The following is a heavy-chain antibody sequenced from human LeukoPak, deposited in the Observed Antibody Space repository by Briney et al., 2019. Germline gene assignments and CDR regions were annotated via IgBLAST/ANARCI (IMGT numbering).Heavy chain of an antibody. CDR1: GFRFRSYA. V-gene: IGHV3-23*01. CDR3: TKLSYDFWSGHGDS. D-gene: IGHD3-3*01. J-gene: IGHJ4*02. Sequence: GPLSLSCAASGFRFRSYAMSWVRQAPGKGLDWVSGISASGGGTYYADSVKGRFTISRDNSKNTMYLQMNSLRAEDTAIYYCTKLSYDFWSGHGDSWGQGTLVTVSS. CDR2: ISASGGGT.